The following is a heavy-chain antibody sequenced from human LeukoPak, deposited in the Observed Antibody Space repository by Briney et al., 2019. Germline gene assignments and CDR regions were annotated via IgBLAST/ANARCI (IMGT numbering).Heavy chain of an antibody. CDR1: GGTFSSYA. D-gene: IGHD1-26*01. V-gene: IGHV1-24*01. J-gene: IGHJ4*02. CDR2: FDPEDGET. CDR3: ATTVVGATPLNY. Sequence: ASVKVSCKASGGTFSSYAISWVRQAPGKGLEWMGGFDPEDGETIYAQKFQGRVTMTEDTSTDTAYMELSSLRSEDTAVYYCATTVVGATPLNYWGQGTLVTVSS.